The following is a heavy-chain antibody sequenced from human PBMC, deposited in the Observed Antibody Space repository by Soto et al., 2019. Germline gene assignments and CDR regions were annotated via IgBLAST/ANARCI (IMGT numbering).Heavy chain of an antibody. Sequence: SETLSLTCAVSGGSISSGGYSWSWIRQPPGKGLEWIGYIYHSGSTYYNPSLKSRVTISVDRSKNQFSLKLSSVTAADTAVYYCASYNVWSGYSYFDYWGQGTLVTVSS. CDR1: GGSISSGGYS. CDR2: IYHSGST. CDR3: ASYNVWSGYSYFDY. D-gene: IGHD3-3*01. J-gene: IGHJ4*02. V-gene: IGHV4-30-2*01.